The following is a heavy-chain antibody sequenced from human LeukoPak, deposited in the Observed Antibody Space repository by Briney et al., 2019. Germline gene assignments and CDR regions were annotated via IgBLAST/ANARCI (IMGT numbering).Heavy chain of an antibody. CDR3: ARDIAARDDFWSGYYNDAFDI. V-gene: IGHV4-61*02. CDR1: GGSISSGSYY. J-gene: IGHJ3*02. D-gene: IGHD3-3*01. Sequence: PSQTLSLTCTVSGGSISSGSYYWSWIRQPAGKGLEWIGRIYTSGSTNYNPSLKSRVTMSVDTSKNQFSLKLSSVTAADTAVYYCARDIAARDDFWSGYYNDAFDIWGQGTMVTVSS. CDR2: IYTSGST.